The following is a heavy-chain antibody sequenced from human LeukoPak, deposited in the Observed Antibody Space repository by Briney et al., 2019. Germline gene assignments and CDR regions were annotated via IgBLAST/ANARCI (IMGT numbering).Heavy chain of an antibody. CDR2: IYHSGST. D-gene: IGHD5-18*01. Sequence: SETLSLTCTVSGYSISSGYYWGWIRQPPGKGLEWIGSIYHSGSTYYNPSLKSRVTISVDTSKNQFSLKLSSVIAADTAVYYCARGSSTVYSYSAFDIWGQGTMVTVSS. CDR3: ARGSSTVYSYSAFDI. J-gene: IGHJ3*02. CDR1: GYSISSGYY. V-gene: IGHV4-38-2*02.